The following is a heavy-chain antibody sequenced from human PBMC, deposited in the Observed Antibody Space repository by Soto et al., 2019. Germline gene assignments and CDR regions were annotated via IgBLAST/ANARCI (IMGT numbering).Heavy chain of an antibody. D-gene: IGHD1-26*01. CDR2: IHSDGSST. Sequence: TGGSLRLSCVGSGFSFSSYWMHWVRQAPGKGLVWVSRIHSDGSSTTYADSVKGRFTISRDNARNTVYLQMNSLRVEDTAVYYCARGDRGAFDIWGQGTVVTVSS. J-gene: IGHJ3*02. CDR1: GFSFSSYW. CDR3: ARGDRGAFDI. V-gene: IGHV3-74*01.